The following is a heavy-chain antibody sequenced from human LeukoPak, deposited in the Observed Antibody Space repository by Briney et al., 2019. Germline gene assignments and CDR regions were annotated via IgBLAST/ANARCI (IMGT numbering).Heavy chain of an antibody. D-gene: IGHD2-15*01. CDR3: ARDRDIYCSGGSCYGPSLTVTRWFDP. Sequence: ASVKVSCKASGYTFTGYYMHWVRQVPGQGLEWMGWINPNSGGTNYAQKFQGRVTMTRDTSISTAYMELSRLRSDDTAVYYCARDRDIYCSGGSCYGPSLTVTRWFDPWGQGTLVTVSS. CDR2: INPNSGGT. V-gene: IGHV1-2*02. CDR1: GYTFTGYY. J-gene: IGHJ5*02.